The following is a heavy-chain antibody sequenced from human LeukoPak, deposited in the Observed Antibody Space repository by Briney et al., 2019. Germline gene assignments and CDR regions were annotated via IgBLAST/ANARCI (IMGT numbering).Heavy chain of an antibody. D-gene: IGHD3-10*01. CDR2: INHSGST. CDR1: GGSFSGYY. CDR3: ASLRMGWFGANYGMDV. J-gene: IGHJ6*02. V-gene: IGHV4-34*01. Sequence: PSETLSLTCAVYGGSFSGYYWSWIRQPPGKGLEWIGEINHSGSTNYNPSLKSRVTISVDTSKNQFSLKLSSVTAADTAVYYCASLRMGWFGANYGMDVWGQGTTVTVSS.